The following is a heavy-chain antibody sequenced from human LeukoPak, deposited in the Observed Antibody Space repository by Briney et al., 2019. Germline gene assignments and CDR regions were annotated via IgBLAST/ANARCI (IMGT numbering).Heavy chain of an antibody. V-gene: IGHV1-69*05. D-gene: IGHD3-22*01. CDR3: ARESITMIVVAKPGGYYFDY. CDR1: GGTFSSYA. Sequence: SVKVSRKASGGTFSSYAISWVRQAPGQGLEWMGRIIPIFGTANYAQKFQGRVTITTDESTSTAYMELSSLRSEDTAVYYCARESITMIVVAKPGGYYFDYWGQGTLVTVSS. J-gene: IGHJ4*02. CDR2: IIPIFGTA.